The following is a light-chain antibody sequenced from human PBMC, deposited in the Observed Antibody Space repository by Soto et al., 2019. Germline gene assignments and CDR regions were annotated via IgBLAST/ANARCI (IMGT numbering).Light chain of an antibody. CDR3: SSYTSSSTLGV. V-gene: IGLV2-14*01. CDR1: SSDVGGYNY. J-gene: IGLJ1*01. CDR2: DVS. Sequence: QSVLTQPASVYGSPAQSITISCTGTSSDVGGYNYVSWYQQHPGKAPKLMIYDVSNRPSGVSNRFSGSKSGNTASLTISGLQAEDEADYYCSSYTSSSTLGVFGTGTKVTVL.